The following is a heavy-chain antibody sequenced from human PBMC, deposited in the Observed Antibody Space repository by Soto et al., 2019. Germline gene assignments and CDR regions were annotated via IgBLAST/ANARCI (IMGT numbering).Heavy chain of an antibody. CDR1: GYTFTSYY. CDR3: AAGYCISTSCPPPPYYYYGMDV. V-gene: IGHV1-46*01. D-gene: IGHD2-2*01. J-gene: IGHJ6*02. Sequence: VASVKVSCKASGYTFTSYYMHWVRQAPGQGLEWMGIINPSGGSTSYAQKFQGRVTMTRDTSTSTVYMELSSLRSEDTAVYYCAAGYCISTSCPPPPYYYYGMDVWGQGTTVTVSS. CDR2: INPSGGST.